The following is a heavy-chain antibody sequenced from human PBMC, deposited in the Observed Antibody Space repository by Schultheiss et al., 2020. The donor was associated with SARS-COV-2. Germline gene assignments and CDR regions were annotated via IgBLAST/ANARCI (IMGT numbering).Heavy chain of an antibody. D-gene: IGHD4-17*01. J-gene: IGHJ4*02. CDR3: ARDAGSTVTTLSDY. CDR1: GFTFSSYA. V-gene: IGHV3-7*03. Sequence: GGSLRLSCAASGFTFSSYAMHWVRQAPGKGLEWVANIKQDGNAKYYVDSVKGRFTISRDNAKKSLYLQMNSLRAEDTAVYYCARDAGSTVTTLSDYWGQGTLVTVSS. CDR2: IKQDGNAK.